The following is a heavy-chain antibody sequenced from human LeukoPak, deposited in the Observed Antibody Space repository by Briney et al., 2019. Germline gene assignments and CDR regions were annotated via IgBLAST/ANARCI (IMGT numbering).Heavy chain of an antibody. CDR2: IYYSGST. CDR3: ARVAAAGTFDYYYGMDV. D-gene: IGHD6-13*01. V-gene: IGHV4-30-4*01. J-gene: IGHJ6*02. CDR1: GGSISSGDYY. Sequence: SQTLSLTCTVSGGSISSGDYYWGWIRQPPGKGLEWIGYIYYSGSTYYNPSLKSRVTISVDTSKNQFSLKLSSVTAADTAVYYCARVAAAGTFDYYYGMDVWGQGTTVTVSS.